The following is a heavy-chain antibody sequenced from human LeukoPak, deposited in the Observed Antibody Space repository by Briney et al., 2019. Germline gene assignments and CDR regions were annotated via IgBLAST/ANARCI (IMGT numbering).Heavy chain of an antibody. CDR2: IYYSGST. CDR3: ARVRIAVAPDYFDY. D-gene: IGHD6-19*01. V-gene: IGHV4-59*01. Sequence: SETLSLTCTVSGGSISSYYWSWIRQPPGKGLEWIGYIYYSGSTDYNPSLKSRVTISVDTSKNQFSLKLSSVTAADTAVYYCARVRIAVAPDYFDYWGQGTLVTVSS. CDR1: GGSISSYY. J-gene: IGHJ4*02.